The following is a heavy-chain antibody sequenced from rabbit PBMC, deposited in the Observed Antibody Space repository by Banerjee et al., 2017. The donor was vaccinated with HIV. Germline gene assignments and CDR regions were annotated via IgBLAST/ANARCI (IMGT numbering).Heavy chain of an antibody. CDR3: ARAYNSGWGGYFTL. J-gene: IGHJ4*01. Sequence: QEQLEESGGGLVKPGASLTLTCNASGFSFNSGLPMCWVRQAPGKGLEWIACIDIGDGKTYYANWAEGRLTISKASSTVDLKMTSLTAADTATYFCARAYNSGWGGYFTLWGPGPLVTVS. D-gene: IGHD4-1*01. V-gene: IGHV1S45*01. CDR2: IDIGDGKT. CDR1: GFSFNSGLP.